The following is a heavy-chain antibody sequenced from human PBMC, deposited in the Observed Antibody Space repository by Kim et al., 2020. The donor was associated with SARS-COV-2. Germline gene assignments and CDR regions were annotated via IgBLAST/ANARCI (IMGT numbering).Heavy chain of an antibody. D-gene: IGHD2-15*01. CDR2: IYYSGST. Sequence: SETLSLTCTVSGGSISSSSYYWGWIRQPPGKGLEWIGSIYYSGSTYYNPSLKSRVTISVYTSKNQFSLKLSSVTAADTAVYYCRTVVVVAATYGMDVWGQGTTVTVSS. CDR1: GGSISSSSYY. J-gene: IGHJ6*02. V-gene: IGHV4-39*01. CDR3: RTVVVVAATYGMDV.